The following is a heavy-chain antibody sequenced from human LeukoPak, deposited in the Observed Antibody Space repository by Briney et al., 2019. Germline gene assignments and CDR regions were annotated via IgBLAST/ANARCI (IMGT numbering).Heavy chain of an antibody. Sequence: PGGSLRLSCAASGFTFSTYWMDWVRQAPGKGLEWVANIKQDGSDKHYVDSVKGRFTISRDNAKNSLYLQMNSLRAEDTAVYYCARGPEYMFPFDYCGQGALITVSS. CDR2: IKQDGSDK. D-gene: IGHD1-14*01. CDR1: GFTFSTYW. CDR3: ARGPEYMFPFDY. J-gene: IGHJ4*02. V-gene: IGHV3-7*01.